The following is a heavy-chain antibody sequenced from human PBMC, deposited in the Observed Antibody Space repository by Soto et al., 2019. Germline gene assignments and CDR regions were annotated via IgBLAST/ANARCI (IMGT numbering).Heavy chain of an antibody. CDR2: IVVGSGNT. D-gene: IGHD2-15*01. CDR1: GFTFTSSA. V-gene: IGHV1-58*01. Sequence: QMQLVQSGPEVKKPGTSVKVSCKASGFTFTSSAVQWVRQARGQRLEWIGWIVVGSGNTNYAQKFQERVTITRDMSPSTAYMELSSLRSEDTAVYYCAALYDIVVVVAATSYGMDVWGQGTTVTVSS. CDR3: AALYDIVVVVAATSYGMDV. J-gene: IGHJ6*02.